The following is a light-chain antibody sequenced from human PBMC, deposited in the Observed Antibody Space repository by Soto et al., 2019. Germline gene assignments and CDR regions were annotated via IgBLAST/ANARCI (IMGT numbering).Light chain of an antibody. CDR3: QQYDTSPPIT. CDR1: QSVGSD. Sequence: EIVMTQSSATLSVSPGERATLSCRASQSVGSDLAWYQQKPGQAPRLVIYDIFTRATGVPTXXSGSGYGKEFTLTISSLEPEDFAVYYCQQYDTSPPITFGQGKRTEIK. CDR2: DIF. V-gene: IGKV3D-15*01. J-gene: IGKJ5*01.